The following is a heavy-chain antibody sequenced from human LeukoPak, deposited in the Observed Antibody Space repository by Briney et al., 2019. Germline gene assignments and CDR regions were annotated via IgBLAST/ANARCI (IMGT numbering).Heavy chain of an antibody. CDR1: GFTFDDYA. D-gene: IGHD6-13*01. J-gene: IGHJ6*02. V-gene: IGHV3-9*01. CDR2: ISWNSGSI. CDR3: ARVLQQLVLYSGYYYYGMDV. Sequence: GGSLRLSCAASGFTFDDYAMHWVRQAPGKGLEWVSGISWNSGSIGYADSVKGRFTISRDNAKNSLYLQMNSLRAEDTALYYCARVLQQLVLYSGYYYYGMDVWGQGTTVTVSS.